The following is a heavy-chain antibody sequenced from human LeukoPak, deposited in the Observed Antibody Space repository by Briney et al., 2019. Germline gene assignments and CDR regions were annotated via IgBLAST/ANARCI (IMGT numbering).Heavy chain of an antibody. D-gene: IGHD3-10*01. CDR1: GFTFDDYA. CDR2: ISWNSGSI. J-gene: IGHJ3*02. V-gene: IGHV3-9*01. CDR3: AKDQSGRGAFDI. Sequence: GGSLRLSCAASGFTFDDYAMHWVRQAPGKGLEWVSGISWNSGSIGYADSVKGRFTISRDNAKNSLYLQMNSLRAEDTALYYCAKDQSGRGAFDIWGQGTMVTVSS.